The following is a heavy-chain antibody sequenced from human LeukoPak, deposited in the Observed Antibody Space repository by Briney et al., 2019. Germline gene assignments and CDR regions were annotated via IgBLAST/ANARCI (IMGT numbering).Heavy chain of an antibody. CDR3: ARVRVYYGMDV. CDR2: VNAGNGNT. J-gene: IGHJ6*02. Sequence: ASVKVSCKASGYTFTSYAMHWVRQAPGQRLEWMGWVNAGNGNTKYSQKFQGRVTITRDTSASTAYMELSSLRSEDTAVYYCARVRVYYGMDVWGQGTTVTVSS. V-gene: IGHV1-3*01. CDR1: GYTFTSYA.